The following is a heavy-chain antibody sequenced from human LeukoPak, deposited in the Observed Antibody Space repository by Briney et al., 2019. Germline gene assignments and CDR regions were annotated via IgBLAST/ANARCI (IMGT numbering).Heavy chain of an antibody. CDR3: ARGGYDSSGYYSGY. D-gene: IGHD3-22*01. J-gene: IGHJ4*02. V-gene: IGHV4-34*01. CDR1: GGSFSGYY. Sequence: PSETLSLTCAVYGGSFSGYYWSWIRQPPGKGLEWIGEINHSGSTNYNPSLKSRVTISVDTSKNQFSLKLSSVTAADTAVYYCARGGYDSSGYYSGYWGQGTLVTVSS. CDR2: INHSGST.